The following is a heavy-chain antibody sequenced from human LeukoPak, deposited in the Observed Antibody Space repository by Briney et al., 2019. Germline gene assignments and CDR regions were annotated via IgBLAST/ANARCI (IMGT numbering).Heavy chain of an antibody. CDR1: GGSISSYY. CDR3: ARERPHSSSWPHRHYGMDV. J-gene: IGHJ6*02. D-gene: IGHD6-13*01. CDR2: IYYSGST. Sequence: PSETLSLTCTVSGGSISSYYWSWIRQPPGKGLEWIGYIYYSGSTNYNPSLKSRVTISVDTSKNQFSLKLSSVTAADTAVYYCARERPHSSSWPHRHYGMDVWGQGTTVTVSS. V-gene: IGHV4-59*01.